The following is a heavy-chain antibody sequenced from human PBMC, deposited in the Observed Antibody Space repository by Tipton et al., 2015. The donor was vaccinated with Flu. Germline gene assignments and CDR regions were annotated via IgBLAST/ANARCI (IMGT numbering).Heavy chain of an antibody. CDR3: AKEGYDSSGYYYTVQFDY. D-gene: IGHD3-22*01. Sequence: SLRLSCAASGFTFSSYAMSWVRQAPGKGLEWVSAISGSGGSTYYADSVKGRFTISRDNSKNTLYLQMNSLRAEDTAVYYCAKEGYDSSGYYYTVQFDYWGQGTLVTVSS. CDR2: ISGSGGST. V-gene: IGHV3-23*01. J-gene: IGHJ4*02. CDR1: GFTFSSYA.